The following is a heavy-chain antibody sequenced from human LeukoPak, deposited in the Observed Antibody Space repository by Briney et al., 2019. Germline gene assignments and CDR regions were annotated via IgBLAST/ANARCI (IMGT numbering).Heavy chain of an antibody. J-gene: IGHJ3*02. CDR2: ISAYNGNT. Sequence: ASVKVSCKASGYTFTSYGISWVRQAPGQGLEWMGWISAYNGNTNYAQKLQGGVTMTTDTSTSTAYMELRSLRSDDTAVYYCARDAYYYDSSGYLGAFDIWGQGTMVTVSS. CDR3: ARDAYYYDSSGYLGAFDI. CDR1: GYTFTSYG. V-gene: IGHV1-18*01. D-gene: IGHD3-22*01.